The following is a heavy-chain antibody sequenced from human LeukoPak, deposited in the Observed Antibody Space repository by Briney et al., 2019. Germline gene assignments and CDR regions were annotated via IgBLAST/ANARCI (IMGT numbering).Heavy chain of an antibody. CDR3: ARDLAYCSGGSCSKPNPFDY. Sequence: SVKVSCKASGGTFTSYAISWVRQAPGQGLEWMGRIIPILGIANYAQKLQGRVTITSDKSTSTAYMELSSLSSEGTAVYYCARDLAYCSGGSCSKPNPFDYWGQGTLVTVSS. CDR1: GGTFTSYA. V-gene: IGHV1-69*04. J-gene: IGHJ4*02. CDR2: IIPILGIA. D-gene: IGHD2-15*01.